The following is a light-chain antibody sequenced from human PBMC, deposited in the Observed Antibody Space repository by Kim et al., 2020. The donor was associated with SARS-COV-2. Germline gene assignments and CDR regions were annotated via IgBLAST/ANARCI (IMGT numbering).Light chain of an antibody. CDR2: DVN. CDR3: TSYASGTSLV. J-gene: IGLJ1*01. Sequence: QSALTQPASVSGSPGQSITISCTGTSSDVGGFNFVSWYQQHPGKGLRLVIFDVNKRPSGLSSRFSGSKFGNTASLTISDLQPDDEADYYCTSYASGTSLVFGTGTKVTVL. CDR1: SSDVGGFNF. V-gene: IGLV2-14*03.